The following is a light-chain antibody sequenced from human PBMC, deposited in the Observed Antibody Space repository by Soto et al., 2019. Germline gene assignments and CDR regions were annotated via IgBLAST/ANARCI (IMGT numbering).Light chain of an antibody. CDR1: SSDVGGYNY. V-gene: IGLV2-11*01. CDR3: CSYAGSYAL. CDR2: DVS. Sequence: QSALTQPGSVSGSPGQSVTISCTGTSSDVGGYNYVSWYQQHPGKAPKLMIYDVSKRPSGVPDRFSGAKSVNTASLTISGLQAEDEADYCRCSYAGSYALFGAGTKVTVL. J-gene: IGLJ3*02.